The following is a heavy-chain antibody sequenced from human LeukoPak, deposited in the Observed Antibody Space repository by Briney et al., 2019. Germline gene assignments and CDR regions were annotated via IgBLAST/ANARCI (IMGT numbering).Heavy chain of an antibody. CDR2: IRYDGSIK. CDR1: GFTFSGYG. CDR3: ARDPYYYEMEYFFDQ. V-gene: IGHV3-30*02. D-gene: IGHD3-22*01. J-gene: IGHJ4*02. Sequence: GGSLRLFCAVSGFTFSGYGMHWVRETRGKGLEGGAFIRYDGSIKYYAESVQGRFTICRDNSKNTLYLEMNSLRTEDTAVYSCARDPYYYEMEYFFDQWGQGTLVTVSS.